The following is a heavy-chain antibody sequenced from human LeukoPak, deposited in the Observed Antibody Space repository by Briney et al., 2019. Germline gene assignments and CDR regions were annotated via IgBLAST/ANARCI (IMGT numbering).Heavy chain of an antibody. V-gene: IGHV3-21*04. CDR2: ISSKSRYI. CDR3: ASRAGYTGSWSAFDY. J-gene: IGHJ4*02. CDR1: GFTLSTYS. D-gene: IGHD6-13*01. Sequence: PGGSLRLSCVVSGFTLSTYSINWVRQAPGKGLEWVSSISSKSRYIYYADSVKGRFTISRDNAKNSLSLQMNSLRAEDTAVYYCASRAGYTGSWSAFDYWGQGTLVTVSS.